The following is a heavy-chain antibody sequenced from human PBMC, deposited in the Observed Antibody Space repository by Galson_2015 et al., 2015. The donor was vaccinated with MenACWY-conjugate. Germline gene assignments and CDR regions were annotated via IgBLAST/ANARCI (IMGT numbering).Heavy chain of an antibody. CDR3: ARGLVVVAATPDY. D-gene: IGHD2-15*01. CDR2: IKQDGSEK. J-gene: IGHJ4*02. CDR1: GFTFSSYW. V-gene: IGHV3-7*03. Sequence: LRLSCAASGFTFSSYWMSWVRQAPGKGLEWVANIKQDGSEKYYVDSVKGRFTISRDNAKNSLYLQMNSLRAEDTAVYYCARGLVVVAATPDYWGQGTLVTVSS.